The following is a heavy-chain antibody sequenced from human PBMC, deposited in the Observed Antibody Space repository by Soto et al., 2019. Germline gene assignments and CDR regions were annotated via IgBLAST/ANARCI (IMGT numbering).Heavy chain of an antibody. V-gene: IGHV3-15*07. Sequence: GGSLRLSCAASGFTFSNAWINWVRQVPGKGLEWVGRVKSKADGGSGDYAAPVKGRFVVSRDDSKDIVYLQMDSLKIEDTGVYYCTTDSRTTLPEIRFDYWGHGTQVTVSS. CDR1: GFTFSNAW. J-gene: IGHJ4*01. CDR2: VKSKADGGSG. CDR3: TTDSRTTLPEIRFDY. D-gene: IGHD1-26*01.